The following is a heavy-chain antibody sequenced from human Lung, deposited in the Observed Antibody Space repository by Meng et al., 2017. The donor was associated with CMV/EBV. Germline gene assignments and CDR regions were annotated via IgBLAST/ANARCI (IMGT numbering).Heavy chain of an antibody. Sequence: LXCAVSGGSFSHNYWSWIRQPPGKGLEWVGEVNHRGSSNYNPSLMSRVTIPVDTSKKQCSLKMSSVTAADTAVYYCAREAAGDYDSSGPVDYWGQGXLVTVSS. D-gene: IGHD3-22*01. CDR1: GGSFSHNY. J-gene: IGHJ4*02. CDR2: VNHRGSS. V-gene: IGHV4-34*01. CDR3: AREAAGDYDSSGPVDY.